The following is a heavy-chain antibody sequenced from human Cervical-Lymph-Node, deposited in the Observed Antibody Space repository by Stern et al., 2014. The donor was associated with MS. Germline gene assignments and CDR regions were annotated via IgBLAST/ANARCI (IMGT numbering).Heavy chain of an antibody. CDR2: ISADGSQK. CDR1: GFIFRSYG. V-gene: IGHV3-30*18. D-gene: IGHD5-12*01. CDR3: AKDYSGTCNF. J-gene: IGHJ4*02. Sequence: VQLVESGGGVVQPGRSLRLSCAASGFIFRSYGMHWVRQAPGKGLEWVALISADGSQKYYADSVKGRFTISRDNSKSTLFLQLNSLRPEDTALYYCAKDYSGTCNFWGQGTLVTVSS.